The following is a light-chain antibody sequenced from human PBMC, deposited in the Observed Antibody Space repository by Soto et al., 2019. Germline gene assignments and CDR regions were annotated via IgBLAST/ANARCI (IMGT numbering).Light chain of an antibody. CDR3: AAWDDTLNGWV. CDR2: GND. J-gene: IGLJ3*02. CDR1: SSTIGSNF. Sequence: QSVLTQPPSASGTPGQGVTISCSGSSSTIGSNFVVWYQQLPGTAPKLLIYGNDRRPSGVPDRFSGSKSGTSASLAITGLQSEDEADYYCAAWDDTLNGWVFGGGTKRTVL. V-gene: IGLV1-44*01.